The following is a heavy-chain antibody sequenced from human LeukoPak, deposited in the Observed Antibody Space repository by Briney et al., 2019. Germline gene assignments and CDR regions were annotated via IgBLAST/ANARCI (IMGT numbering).Heavy chain of an antibody. CDR2: INPSGGST. V-gene: IGHV1-46*01. CDR3: ARDQWEVWKRYHYYYGMDV. D-gene: IGHD1-26*01. Sequence: ASVKVSCKASGYTFTNYYMHWVRQAPGQGLEWMGIINPSGGSTSYAQKFQGRVTMTRDTSTSTVYMELSSLRSEDTAVNYCARDQWEVWKRYHYYYGMDVWGQGTTVTVSS. CDR1: GYTFTNYY. J-gene: IGHJ6*02.